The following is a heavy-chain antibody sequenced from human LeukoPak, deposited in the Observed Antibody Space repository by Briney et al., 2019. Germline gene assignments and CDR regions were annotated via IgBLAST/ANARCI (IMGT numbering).Heavy chain of an antibody. Sequence: GGSLRLSCAASGFTFSSYGMHWVRQAPGKGLEWVAVISYDGSNKYYADSVKGRFTISRDNSKNTLYLQMNSLRAEDTAVYYCARVGPLQQWLVLDYWGQGTLVTVSS. D-gene: IGHD6-19*01. CDR2: ISYDGSNK. CDR1: GFTFSSYG. V-gene: IGHV3-30*03. J-gene: IGHJ4*02. CDR3: ARVGPLQQWLVLDY.